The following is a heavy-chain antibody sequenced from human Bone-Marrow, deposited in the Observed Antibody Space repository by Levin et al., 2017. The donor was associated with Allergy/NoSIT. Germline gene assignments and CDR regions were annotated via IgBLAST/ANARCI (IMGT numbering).Heavy chain of an antibody. CDR3: AKDVWRPLWDYYAMDV. J-gene: IGHJ6*02. CDR1: GFIFRNYG. V-gene: IGHV3-33*06. CDR2: VWNNGNQK. Sequence: GESLKISCAASGFIFRNYGMHWVRQAPGKGLEWVAVVWNNGNQKDYADSVKGRFTISRDNSRNTVDLQMNSLRAADTAVYFCAKDVWRPLWDYYAMDVWGRGTTVTVS. D-gene: IGHD3-10*01.